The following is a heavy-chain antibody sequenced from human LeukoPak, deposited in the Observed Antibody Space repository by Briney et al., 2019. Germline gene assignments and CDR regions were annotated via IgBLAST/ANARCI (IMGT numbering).Heavy chain of an antibody. CDR2: IYYSGST. CDR3: AREPFNPDYGGYDY. V-gene: IGHV4-39*07. D-gene: IGHD4-23*01. J-gene: IGHJ4*02. Sequence: SETLSLTCTVSGGSISSSSYYWGWIRQPPGKGLEWIGSIYYSGSTYYNPSLKGRVTISVDTSKNQFSLKLSSVTAADTAVYYCAREPFNPDYGGYDYWGQGTLVTVSS. CDR1: GGSISSSSYY.